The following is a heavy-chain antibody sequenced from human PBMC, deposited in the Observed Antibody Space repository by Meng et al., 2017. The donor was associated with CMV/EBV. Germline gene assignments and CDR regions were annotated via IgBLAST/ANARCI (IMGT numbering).Heavy chain of an antibody. CDR2: LYSGGSST. CDR3: AKALAGTGPFQH. D-gene: IGHD6-19*01. V-gene: IGHV3-23*03. CDR1: GFTFSSYA. J-gene: IGHJ1*01. Sequence: GESLKISCAASGFTFSSYAMSWVRQAPGKGLEWVSVLYSGGSSTNYADSVKGRFTISRDKSKNTLYLQMNSLRAEDTAVYYCAKALAGTGPFQHWGQGTQVTVSS.